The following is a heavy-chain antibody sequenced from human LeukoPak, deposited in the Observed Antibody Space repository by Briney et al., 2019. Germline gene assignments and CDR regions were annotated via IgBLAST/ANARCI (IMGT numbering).Heavy chain of an antibody. V-gene: IGHV3-74*01. J-gene: IGHJ6*02. CDR3: ARDYGRSRDYGMDV. CDR2: INSDGSST. Sequence: QPGGSLRLSCAASGFTFNNYAMNWVRQAPGKGLVWVSRINSDGSSTSYADSVKGRFTISRDNAKNTLFLQMNSLRAEDTAMYYCARDYGRSRDYGMDVWGQGTTVTVSS. CDR1: GFTFNNYA. D-gene: IGHD3-10*01.